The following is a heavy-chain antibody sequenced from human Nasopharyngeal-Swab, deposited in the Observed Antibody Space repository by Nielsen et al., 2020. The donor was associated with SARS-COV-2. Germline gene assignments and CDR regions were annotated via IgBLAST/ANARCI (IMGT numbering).Heavy chain of an antibody. Sequence: SETLSLTCTVSGYSISSGYYWSWIRQPPGKGLEWIGEINHSGSTNYNPSLKSRVTISVDTSKNQFSLKLSSVTAADTAVYYCARGPIRGYSYGFGYFDYWGQGTLVTVSS. CDR1: GYSISSGYY. CDR3: ARGPIRGYSYGFGYFDY. V-gene: IGHV4-38-2*02. CDR2: INHSGST. J-gene: IGHJ4*02. D-gene: IGHD5-18*01.